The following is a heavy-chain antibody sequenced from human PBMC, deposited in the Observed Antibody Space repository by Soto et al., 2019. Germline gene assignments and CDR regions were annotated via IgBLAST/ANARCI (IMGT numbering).Heavy chain of an antibody. D-gene: IGHD4-17*01. J-gene: IGHJ5*02. V-gene: IGHV1-18*01. Sequence: ASVKVSCKASGYTFTSYGISWVRQAPGQGLEWMGWINAYNGNTNYAQKLQGRVTMTTDTSTSTAYMELRSLRSDDTAVYYCARDLGDYTNNWFDPWGQGTLVTVSS. CDR2: INAYNGNT. CDR1: GYTFTSYG. CDR3: ARDLGDYTNNWFDP.